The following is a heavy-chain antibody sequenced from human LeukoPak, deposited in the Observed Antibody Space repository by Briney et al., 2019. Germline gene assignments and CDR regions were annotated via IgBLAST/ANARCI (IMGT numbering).Heavy chain of an antibody. D-gene: IGHD2-21*01. CDR2: ISGSGGGT. CDR1: GFTFSSYA. CDR3: AKFLPTHIVVANYYFDY. Sequence: PGGSLRLSCAASGFTFSSYAMSWVRQAPGKGLERVSAISGSGGGTYYADSVKGRFTISRDNSKNTLYLQMNSLRAEDTAVYYCAKFLPTHIVVANYYFDYWGQGTLVTVSS. V-gene: IGHV3-23*01. J-gene: IGHJ4*02.